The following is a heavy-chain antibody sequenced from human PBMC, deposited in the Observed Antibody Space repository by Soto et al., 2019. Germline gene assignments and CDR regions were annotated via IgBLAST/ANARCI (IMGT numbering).Heavy chain of an antibody. Sequence: QVQLVESGGGVVQPGRSLRLSCAASGFTFSSYSMHWFRQAPGKGLEWVAVVSYDGTIEYYADSVKGRFTVSRDNSKNTLSLQMNSLGAEDSAVYYCAKEGVSTRSYNGDFDYWGQGTLVTVSS. CDR1: GFTFSSYS. CDR3: AKEGVSTRSYNGDFDY. CDR2: VSYDGTIE. D-gene: IGHD2-15*01. V-gene: IGHV3-30*18. J-gene: IGHJ4*02.